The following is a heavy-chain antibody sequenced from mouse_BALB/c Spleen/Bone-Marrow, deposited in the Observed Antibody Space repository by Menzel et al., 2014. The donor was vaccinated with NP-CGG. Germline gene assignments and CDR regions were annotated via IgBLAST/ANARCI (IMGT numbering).Heavy chain of an antibody. CDR1: GFNIKDTY. Sequence: EVQLQQSGAELVKPGASVKLSCTASGFNIKDTYMHWVKQRPEQGLEWIGRIDPANGNTKYDPKFQGKATITADTSSNTAYLQLSSLTSEDTAVCYCARWDGNYIYAMDYWGQGTSVTVSS. J-gene: IGHJ4*01. D-gene: IGHD2-1*01. CDR2: IDPANGNT. CDR3: ARWDGNYIYAMDY. V-gene: IGHV14-3*02.